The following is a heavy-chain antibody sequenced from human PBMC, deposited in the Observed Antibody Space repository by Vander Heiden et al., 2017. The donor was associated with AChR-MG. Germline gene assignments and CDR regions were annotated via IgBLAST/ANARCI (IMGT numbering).Heavy chain of an antibody. Sequence: QVQVQQWGAGLVQPSETLSLTCVVSGDSYSENAFTWVRQTPGKGLEWIGSLDPRGNINYRPSLQSRATISSAASRNQVSLTLTSATAADTAVYFCVRDRRRALQCSYTGCSYYFYGMDIWGQGTSVTVS. J-gene: IGHJ6*02. CDR2: LDPRGNI. V-gene: IGHV4-34*02. CDR3: VRDRRRALQCSYTGCSYYFYGMDI. D-gene: IGHD3-10*02. CDR1: GDSYSENA.